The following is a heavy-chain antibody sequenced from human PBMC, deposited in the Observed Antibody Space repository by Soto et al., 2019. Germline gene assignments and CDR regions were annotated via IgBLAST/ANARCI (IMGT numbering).Heavy chain of an antibody. CDR1: GYSFTSYW. D-gene: IGHD6-13*01. CDR3: ARRSIAAAGADGTDV. Sequence: GESLKISCKGSGYSFTSYWISWVRQMPGKGLEWMGRIDPSDSYTNYSPSFQGHVTISADKSISTAYLQWSSLKASDTAMYYCARRSIAAAGADGTDVWGQGTTVTVSS. V-gene: IGHV5-10-1*01. CDR2: IDPSDSYT. J-gene: IGHJ6*02.